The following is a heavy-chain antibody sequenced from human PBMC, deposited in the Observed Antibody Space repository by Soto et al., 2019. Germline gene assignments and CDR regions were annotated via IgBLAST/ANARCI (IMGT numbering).Heavy chain of an antibody. J-gene: IGHJ6*02. CDR3: ARENYPYYGFWSGYYSGHHYYGMDV. Sequence: GASVKVSCKASGYTFTSYGISWVRQAPGQGLEWMGWISAYNGNTNYAQKLQGRVTMTTDTSTSTAYMELRSLRSDDTAVYYCARENYPYYGFWSGYYSGHHYYGMDVWGQGTTVTVSS. CDR1: GYTFTSYG. CDR2: ISAYNGNT. V-gene: IGHV1-18*01. D-gene: IGHD3-3*01.